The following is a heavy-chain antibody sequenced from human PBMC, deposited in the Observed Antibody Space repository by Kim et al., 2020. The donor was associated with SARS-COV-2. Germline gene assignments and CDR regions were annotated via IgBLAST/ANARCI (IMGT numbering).Heavy chain of an antibody. CDR1: GGSISSGGYY. J-gene: IGHJ4*02. V-gene: IGHV4-31*03. Sequence: SETLSLTCTVSGGSISSGGYYWSWIRQHPGKGLEWIGYIYYSGSTYYNPSLKSRVTISVDTSKNQFSLKLSSVTAADTAVYYCARDEDRGVIRYWGQGTLVTASS. CDR3: ARDEDRGVIRY. CDR2: IYYSGST. D-gene: IGHD3-10*01.